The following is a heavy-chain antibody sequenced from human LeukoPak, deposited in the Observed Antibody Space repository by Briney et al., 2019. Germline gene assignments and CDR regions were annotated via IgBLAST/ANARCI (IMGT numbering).Heavy chain of an antibody. Sequence: GGSLGLSCAASGFTFSSYAMSWVRQAPGKGLEGVPVISASADGTHYADSVKGRFTISRDNSKNTLDLQMNSLRVEDTAVYYCARLEFSGWYQFDYWGQGTLVSVSS. J-gene: IGHJ4*02. CDR3: ARLEFSGWYQFDY. CDR2: ISASADGT. V-gene: IGHV3-23*01. D-gene: IGHD6-19*01. CDR1: GFTFSSYA.